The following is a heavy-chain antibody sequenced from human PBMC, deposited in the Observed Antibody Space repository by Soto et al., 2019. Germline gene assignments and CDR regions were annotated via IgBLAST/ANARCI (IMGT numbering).Heavy chain of an antibody. Sequence: SETLSLTCAVYGGSFSGYYWSWIRQPPGKGLEWIGEINHSGSTNYNPSLKSRVTISVDTSKNQFSLKLSSVTAADTAVYYCARTTNVKTYYYDSSGYLPFDPWGQGTLVTVS. CDR2: INHSGST. CDR3: ARTTNVKTYYYDSSGYLPFDP. CDR1: GGSFSGYY. D-gene: IGHD3-22*01. V-gene: IGHV4-34*01. J-gene: IGHJ5*02.